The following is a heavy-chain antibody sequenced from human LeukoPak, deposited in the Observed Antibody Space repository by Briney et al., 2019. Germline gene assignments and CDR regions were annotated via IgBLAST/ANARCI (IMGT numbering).Heavy chain of an antibody. J-gene: IGHJ4*02. Sequence: PGGSLRLSCVASGFTFSSFWMSWVRQAPGKGLEWVGNIKEDGSDKNYVDSVKGRFTIFRDNAKNSVYLQMHSLRAEDTAVYYCARDWNDNYKSYDTWLWGQGTLVTVSS. CDR2: IKEDGSDK. CDR3: ARDWNDNYKSYDTWL. D-gene: IGHD1-1*01. V-gene: IGHV3-7*01. CDR1: GFTFSSFW.